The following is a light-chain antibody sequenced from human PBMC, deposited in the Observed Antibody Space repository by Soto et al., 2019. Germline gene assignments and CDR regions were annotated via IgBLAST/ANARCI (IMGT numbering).Light chain of an antibody. V-gene: IGKV3-20*01. J-gene: IGKJ5*01. Sequence: EIVFTQSPATLSLSPGERATLSCRASQSVSSSLAWYQQKPGQAPRLLIYGASSRATGIPDRFSGTGSETDFTLTINRLEPEDFAVYYCQQYENSPITFGQGRRLEI. CDR1: QSVSSS. CDR3: QQYENSPIT. CDR2: GAS.